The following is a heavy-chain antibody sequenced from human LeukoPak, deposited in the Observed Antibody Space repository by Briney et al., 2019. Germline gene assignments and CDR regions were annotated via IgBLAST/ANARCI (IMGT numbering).Heavy chain of an antibody. CDR2: FDPEDGET. D-gene: IGHD6-13*01. Sequence: GASVKVSCKVSGYTLTELSMHWVRQAPGKGLEWMGGFDPEDGETIYAQKFQGRVTITRDTSASTAYMELSSLRSEDTAVYYCARDSWGRSLGPSPVDYWGQGTLVTVSS. CDR1: GYTLTELS. V-gene: IGHV1-24*01. CDR3: ARDSWGRSLGPSPVDY. J-gene: IGHJ4*02.